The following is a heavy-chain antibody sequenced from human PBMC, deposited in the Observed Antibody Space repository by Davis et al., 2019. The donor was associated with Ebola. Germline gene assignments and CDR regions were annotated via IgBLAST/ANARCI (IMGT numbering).Heavy chain of an antibody. J-gene: IGHJ5*02. CDR1: GFTFSAFS. V-gene: IGHV3-48*02. CDR3: VRDYIFAFDL. CDR2: ITTGSNAI. Sequence: PGGSLRLSCAASGFTFSAFSMNWVRQAPGEALEWISYITTGSNAIHYADSGKGRFTVSRDNVKNSLFLQMNSLRDEDSAVYYCVRDYIFAFDLWGQGARVIVSS.